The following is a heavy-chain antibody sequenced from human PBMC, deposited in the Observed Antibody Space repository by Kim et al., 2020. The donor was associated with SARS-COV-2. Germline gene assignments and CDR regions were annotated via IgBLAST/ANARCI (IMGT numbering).Heavy chain of an antibody. CDR3: ARELNDFWSGYEWFDP. D-gene: IGHD3-3*01. Sequence: GGSLRLSCAASGFTFSSYSMNWVRQAPGKGLEWVSSISSSSSYIYYADSVKGRFTISRDNAKNSLYLQMNSLRAEDTAVYYCARELNDFWSGYEWFDPWGQGTLVTVSS. J-gene: IGHJ5*02. V-gene: IGHV3-21*01. CDR1: GFTFSSYS. CDR2: ISSSSSYI.